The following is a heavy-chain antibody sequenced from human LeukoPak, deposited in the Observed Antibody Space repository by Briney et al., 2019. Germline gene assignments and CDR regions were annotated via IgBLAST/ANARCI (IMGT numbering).Heavy chain of an antibody. CDR3: ARDGEEMGSYFDY. D-gene: IGHD5-24*01. Sequence: ASVKVSCKASGGTFSSYAISWVRQAPGQGLEWMGEIIPIFGTANYAQKFQGRVTITADESTSTAYMELSSLRSEDTAVYYCARDGEEMGSYFDYWGQGTLVTVSS. V-gene: IGHV1-69*13. CDR2: IIPIFGTA. J-gene: IGHJ4*02. CDR1: GGTFSSYA.